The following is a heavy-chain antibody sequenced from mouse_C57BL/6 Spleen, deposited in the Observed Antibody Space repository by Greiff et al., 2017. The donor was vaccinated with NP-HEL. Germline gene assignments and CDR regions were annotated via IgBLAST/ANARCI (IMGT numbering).Heavy chain of an antibody. CDR1: GYTFTSYW. V-gene: IGHV1-50*01. CDR2: IDPSDSYT. Sequence: QVQLQQPGAELVKPGASVKLSCKASGYTFTSYWMQWVKQRPGQGLEWIGEIDPSDSYTNYNQKFKGKATLTVDTSSSTAYMQRSSLRSEDSAVYYCAVSGYAAYWGKGTTLTVSS. CDR3: AVSGYAAY. J-gene: IGHJ2*01. D-gene: IGHD3-2*02.